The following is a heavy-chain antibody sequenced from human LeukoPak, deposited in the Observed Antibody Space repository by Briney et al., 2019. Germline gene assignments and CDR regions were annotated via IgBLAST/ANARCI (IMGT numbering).Heavy chain of an antibody. CDR1: GYTFTSYD. V-gene: IGHV1-46*01. D-gene: IGHD1-26*01. J-gene: IGHJ4*02. Sequence: ASVKDSCKASGYTFTSYDINWVRQATGQGLEWMGVINPTGGTTTYAQKFQGRVTMTRDTSTRTVYMEVSSLRSDDTAVYYCARELGGSYNDYWGQGTLVTVSS. CDR3: ARELGGSYNDY. CDR2: INPTGGTT.